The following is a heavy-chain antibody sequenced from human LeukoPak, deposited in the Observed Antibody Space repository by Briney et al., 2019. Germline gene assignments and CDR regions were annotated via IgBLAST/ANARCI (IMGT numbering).Heavy chain of an antibody. J-gene: IGHJ4*02. D-gene: IGHD2-2*01. CDR2: MNPNSGNT. Sequence: ASVKVSCKASGYTFTSYDINWVRQAPGQGLEWMGWMNPNSGNTGYAQKFQGRVTMTRNTSISTAYMELSSLRSEDTAVYYCTVVPASPAESYYFDYWGQGTLVTVSS. V-gene: IGHV1-8*01. CDR1: GYTFTSYD. CDR3: TVVPASPAESYYFDY.